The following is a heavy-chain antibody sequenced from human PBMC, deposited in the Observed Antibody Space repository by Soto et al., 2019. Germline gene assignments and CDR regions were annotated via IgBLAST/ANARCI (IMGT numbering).Heavy chain of an antibody. V-gene: IGHV3-53*01. Sequence: EVQLMESGGGLMQPGGSLRLSCAAAGLSVSTSHISWGRKAPGKGLEWVSVIYSGGATHYAVSVKGRLIISRDKSKNTVDLQMNSLRAEDTAVYYCAKVGLYDSGSYMFRSNWFGPWGPGTLVPVSS. D-gene: IGHD3-10*01. CDR2: IYSGGAT. CDR3: AKVGLYDSGSYMFRSNWFGP. CDR1: GLSVSTSH. J-gene: IGHJ5*02.